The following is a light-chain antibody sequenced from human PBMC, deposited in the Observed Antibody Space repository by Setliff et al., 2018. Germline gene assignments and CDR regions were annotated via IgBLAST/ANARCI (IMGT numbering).Light chain of an antibody. CDR1: SSNIGAAYD. Sequence: QSALTQPPSVSGAPGQRVTISCTGSSSNIGAAYDVHWYQHLPGTAPKLLIFANSNRPSGVPDRFSGSKSGTSASLAITGLQAEDEADYYCQSYDSSLSGYVFGTETKVTVL. J-gene: IGLJ1*01. CDR3: QSYDSSLSGYV. V-gene: IGLV1-40*01. CDR2: ANS.